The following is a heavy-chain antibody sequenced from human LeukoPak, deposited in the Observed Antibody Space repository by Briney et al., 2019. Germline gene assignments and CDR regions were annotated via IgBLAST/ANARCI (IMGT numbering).Heavy chain of an antibody. CDR2: IQYSGST. V-gene: IGHV4-59*01. J-gene: IGHJ4*02. Sequence: SETLSLTCTVSGGSISSYYWSWIRQPPGKGLEWIGYIQYSGSTNYKPSLKSRVTMSVDTSENQFSLRLSSVTAADTAVYYCARERDYGDQFFDYWGQGTLVTVSS. CDR3: ARERDYGDQFFDY. D-gene: IGHD4-17*01. CDR1: GGSISSYY.